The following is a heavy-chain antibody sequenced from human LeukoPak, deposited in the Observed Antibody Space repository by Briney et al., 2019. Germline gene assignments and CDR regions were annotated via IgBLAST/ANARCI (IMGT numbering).Heavy chain of an antibody. J-gene: IGHJ4*02. CDR1: GFTFSSYE. CDR3: PRAPLGYFYGSGSYYLDY. V-gene: IGHV3-48*03. CDR2: ISSSGSTI. Sequence: GGSLRLSCEASGFTFSSYEMNWVRQAPGKGLEWVSYISSSGSTIYYADSVKGRFTISRDNAKNSLYLQMNSLRAEDTAVYYCPRAPLGYFYGSGSYYLDYWCQGTLVTVSS. D-gene: IGHD3-10*01.